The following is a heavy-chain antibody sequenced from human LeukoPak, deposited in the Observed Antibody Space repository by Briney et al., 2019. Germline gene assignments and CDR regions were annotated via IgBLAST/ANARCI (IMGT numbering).Heavy chain of an antibody. CDR3: ARAKRWAYYYYGMDV. J-gene: IGHJ6*02. CDR2: IYYSGST. CDR1: GGSISSYY. D-gene: IGHD5-24*01. V-gene: IGHV4-59*01. Sequence: SETLSLTCTVSGGSISSYYWSWIRQPPGKGLEWIGYIYYSGSTNYNPSLKSRVTISVDTSKNQFSLKLSSVTAADTAVYYCARAKRWAYYYYGMDVWGQGTTVTVSS.